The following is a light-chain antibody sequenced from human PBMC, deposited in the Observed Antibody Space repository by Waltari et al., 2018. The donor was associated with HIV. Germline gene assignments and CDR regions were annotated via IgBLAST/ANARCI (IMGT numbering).Light chain of an antibody. V-gene: IGLV3-21*02. CDR3: QVWDSSSDHPV. Sequence: SYVLTPPPSVSVAPGQTARLPCRGNPIGSKSLHCSQQNPGQAPVLVVYDDTDRPSGIPERFSGSKSGNTATLSVSRVEAGDEADYYCQVWDSSSDHPVFGGGTQLTVL. CDR1: PIGSKS. CDR2: DDT. J-gene: IGLJ3*02.